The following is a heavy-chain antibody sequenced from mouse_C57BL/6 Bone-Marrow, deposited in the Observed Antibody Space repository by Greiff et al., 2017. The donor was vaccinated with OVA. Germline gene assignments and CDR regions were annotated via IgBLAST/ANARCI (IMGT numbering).Heavy chain of an antibody. CDR2: IDPENGDT. J-gene: IGHJ4*01. CDR1: GFNIKDDY. V-gene: IGHV14-4*01. D-gene: IGHD1-1*01. CDR3: TTGGYGSSWDYYAMDY. Sequence: EVQLQQSGAELVRPGASVKLSCTASGFNIKDDYMHWVKQRPEQGLEWIGWIDPENGDTEYASKFQGKATITADTSSNTAYLQLSSLTSEDTAVYDCTTGGYGSSWDYYAMDYWGQGTSVTVSS.